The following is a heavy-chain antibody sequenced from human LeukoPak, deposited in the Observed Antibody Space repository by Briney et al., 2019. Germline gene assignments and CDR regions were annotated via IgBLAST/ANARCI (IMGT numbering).Heavy chain of an antibody. CDR1: GFTVSSNY. CDR2: IYSGGST. Sequence: GGSLRLSCAASGFTVSSNYMSWVRQAPGKGLEWVSVIYSGGSTYYADSVKGRFTISRDNSKTTLYLQMNSLRAEDTAVYYCARGPDCGGDCHLDYWGQGTLVTVSS. J-gene: IGHJ4*02. D-gene: IGHD2-21*02. V-gene: IGHV3-66*01. CDR3: ARGPDCGGDCHLDY.